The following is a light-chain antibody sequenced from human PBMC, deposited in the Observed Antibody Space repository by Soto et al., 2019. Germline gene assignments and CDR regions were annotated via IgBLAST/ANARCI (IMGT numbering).Light chain of an antibody. J-gene: IGLJ1*01. V-gene: IGLV2-14*01. CDR3: SSYTSSSTYV. Sequence: QSVLTQPASVSGSPGQSVTISCTGTSSDVGGYDYVSWYQHNPGKAPKLVIYDVTYRPSGVSDRFSGSKSANTASLTISGLQAEDEADYYCSSYTSSSTYVFGTGTKVTVL. CDR1: SSDVGGYDY. CDR2: DVT.